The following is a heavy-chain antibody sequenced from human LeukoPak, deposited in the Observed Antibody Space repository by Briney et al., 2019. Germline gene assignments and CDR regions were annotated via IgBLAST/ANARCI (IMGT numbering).Heavy chain of an antibody. CDR2: IIPIFGTA. J-gene: IGHJ5*02. Sequence: VASVKVSCKASGGTFSSYAISWVRQAPGQGLEWMGGIIPIFGTANYAQKFQGRVTITTDESTSTAYMELSSLRSEDTAAYYCARTPTYGGWFDPWGQGTLVTVSS. V-gene: IGHV1-69*05. CDR1: GGTFSSYA. CDR3: ARTPTYGGWFDP. D-gene: IGHD4-17*01.